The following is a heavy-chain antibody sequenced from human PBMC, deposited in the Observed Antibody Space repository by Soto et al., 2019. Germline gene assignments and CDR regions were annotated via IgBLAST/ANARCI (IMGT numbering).Heavy chain of an antibody. D-gene: IGHD1-1*01. CDR2: INPSSGGT. CDR1: GYTFSDYY. J-gene: IGHJ4*02. CDR3: AREPATAKPEGVDF. V-gene: IGHV1-2*02. Sequence: ASVKVSCKASGYTFSDYYIHWVRQAPGQGLEWMGWINPSSGGTKYAPKFQGGVTMTRDTSITTAYMELSRLRSGDTAVYYCAREPATAKPEGVDFWGQGTLVTV.